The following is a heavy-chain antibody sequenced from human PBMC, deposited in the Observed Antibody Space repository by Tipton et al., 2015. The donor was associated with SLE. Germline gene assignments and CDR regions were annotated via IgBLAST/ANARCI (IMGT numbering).Heavy chain of an antibody. CDR1: GFTFGIYA. J-gene: IGHJ4*02. CDR3: ASALLVSLDY. V-gene: IGHV3-30*04. CDR2: ISYDGSNK. D-gene: IGHD4-23*01. Sequence: SLRLSCAASGFTFGIYAMHWVRQAPGKGLEWVAVISYDGSNKYYADSVKGRFTISRDNSKNTLYLQMNSLRAEDTAVYYCASALLVSLDYWGQGTLVTVSS.